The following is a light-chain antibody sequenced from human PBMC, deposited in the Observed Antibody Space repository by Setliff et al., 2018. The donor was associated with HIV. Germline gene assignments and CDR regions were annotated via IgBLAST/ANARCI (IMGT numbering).Light chain of an antibody. Sequence: VLTQPPSVSGAPGQRVTISCTGSSSNIGAGYDVHWYQQLPGTAPKLLIYGNSNRPSGVPDRFSGPKSGTSASLAITGLQAEDEADYYCQSYDSSLSGSYVFGTGTKVTV. CDR3: QSYDSSLSGSYV. J-gene: IGLJ1*01. CDR2: GNS. V-gene: IGLV1-40*01. CDR1: SSNIGAGYD.